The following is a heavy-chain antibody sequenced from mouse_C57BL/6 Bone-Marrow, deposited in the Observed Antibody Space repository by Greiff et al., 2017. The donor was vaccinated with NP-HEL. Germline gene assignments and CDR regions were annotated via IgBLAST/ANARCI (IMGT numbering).Heavy chain of an antibody. D-gene: IGHD1-1*01. V-gene: IGHV1-55*01. CDR1: GYPFTSYW. Sequence: VQLQQPGAELVKPGASVKMSCKASGYPFTSYWITWVKQRPGQGLEWIGDIYPGSGSTNYHEKFKSKATLTVDTSSSTAYMQLSSLTSEDAAVYYCARDVITTVVATDWGQGTTLTVSS. CDR2: IYPGSGST. CDR3: ARDVITTVVATD. J-gene: IGHJ2*01.